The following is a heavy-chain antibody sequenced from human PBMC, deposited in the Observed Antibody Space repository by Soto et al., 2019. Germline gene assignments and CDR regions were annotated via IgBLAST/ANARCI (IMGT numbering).Heavy chain of an antibody. D-gene: IGHD3-10*01. CDR2: ISSSSSTI. CDR1: GFTFSSYS. V-gene: IGHV3-48*02. J-gene: IGHJ4*02. CDR3: ARDEIRGLFICPGHFDY. Sequence: EVQLVESGGGLVQPGGSLRLSCAASGFTFSSYSMNWVRQAPGKGLEWVSYISSSSSTIYYADSVKGRFTISRDNAKNSLYLQMNSLRDEDTAVYYCARDEIRGLFICPGHFDYWGQGTLVTVSS.